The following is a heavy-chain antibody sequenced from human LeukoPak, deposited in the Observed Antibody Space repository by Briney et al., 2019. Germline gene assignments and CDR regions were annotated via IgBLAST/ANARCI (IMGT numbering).Heavy chain of an antibody. J-gene: IGHJ4*02. D-gene: IGHD1-26*01. CDR1: GGSFSGYY. CDR3: ARLINGSPGDY. V-gene: IGHV4-34*01. Sequence: SETLSLTCAVYGGSFSGYYWSWIRQPPGKGLEWIGEINRSGSTNYNPSLKSRVTISVDTSKNQFSLKLSSVTAADTAVYYCARLINGSPGDYWGQGTLVTVSS. CDR2: INRSGST.